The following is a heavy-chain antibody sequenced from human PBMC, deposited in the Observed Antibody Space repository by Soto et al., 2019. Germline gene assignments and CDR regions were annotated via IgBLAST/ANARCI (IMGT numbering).Heavy chain of an antibody. J-gene: IGHJ4*02. CDR2: INPNSGGT. CDR1: GYTFTGYY. CDR3: ASIVVPAAPFDY. V-gene: IGHV1-2*04. Sequence: ASVKVSCKASGYTFTGYYMHWVRQAPGQGLEWMGWINPNSGGTNYAQKFQGWVTMTRDTSISTAYMELSRLRSDDTAVYYCASIVVPAAPFDYWGQGTLVTVSS. D-gene: IGHD2-2*01.